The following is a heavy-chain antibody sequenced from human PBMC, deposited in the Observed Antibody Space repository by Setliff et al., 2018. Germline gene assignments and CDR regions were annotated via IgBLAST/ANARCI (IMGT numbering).Heavy chain of an antibody. J-gene: IGHJ4*02. CDR3: AKGGLWADFDY. Sequence: GGSLRLSCAASGFTFSSYAXSWVRQAPGKGLEWVSAITGGGDSTYYADSVXXXXXISXXXXXXXXXXXXXXXXXXXXAVYYCAKGGLWADFDYWGQGTLVTVSS. V-gene: IGHV3-23*01. CDR1: GFTFSSYA. D-gene: IGHD3-10*01. CDR2: ITGGGDST.